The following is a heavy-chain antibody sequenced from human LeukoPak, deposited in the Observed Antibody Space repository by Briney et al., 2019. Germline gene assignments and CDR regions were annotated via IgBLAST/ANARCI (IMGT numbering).Heavy chain of an antibody. J-gene: IGHJ5*02. CDR1: GFTLSRDG. Sequence: GRSLRLSCAASGFTLSRDGMNWVREAAGKGGEGGGVISYAGSSTYYTDSVKGRFTISRDSSNNAVYLQMHRLRAEDSAVYYCARDWASSVWCNWFGPWGQGTRVTVSS. D-gene: IGHD6-13*01. CDR2: ISYAGSST. CDR3: ARDWASSVWCNWFGP. V-gene: IGHV3-30-3*01.